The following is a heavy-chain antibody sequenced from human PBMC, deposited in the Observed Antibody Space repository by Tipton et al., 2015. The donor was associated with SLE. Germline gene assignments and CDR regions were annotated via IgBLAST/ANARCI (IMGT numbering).Heavy chain of an antibody. CDR3: TRTSTLTTDWYFDL. CDR1: GFSFSDSA. D-gene: IGHD4-11*01. J-gene: IGHJ2*01. Sequence: SLRLSCAASGFSFSDSALHWVRQASGNGLEWVGRIRTQADNYATAYSESMKGRFTISRDDSKNTVHLEVDSLKTEDTAFYYCTRTSTLTTDWYFDLWGRGTLVTVSS. CDR2: IRTQADNYAT. V-gene: IGHV3-73*01.